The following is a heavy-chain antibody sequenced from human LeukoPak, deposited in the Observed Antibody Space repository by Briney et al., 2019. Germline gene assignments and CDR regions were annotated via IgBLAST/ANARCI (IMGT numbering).Heavy chain of an antibody. D-gene: IGHD6-6*01. CDR2: ISSSGSYI. CDR3: ARITADYSSSSGY. CDR1: GFTFSSYS. V-gene: IGHV3-21*01. J-gene: IGHJ4*02. Sequence: GGSLRLSCAASGFTFSSYSMNWVRPAPGKGLEWVSSISSSGSYIYYADSVKGRFTISRDNAKNSLYLQMNSLRAEDTAVYYCARITADYSSSSGYWGQGTLVTVSS.